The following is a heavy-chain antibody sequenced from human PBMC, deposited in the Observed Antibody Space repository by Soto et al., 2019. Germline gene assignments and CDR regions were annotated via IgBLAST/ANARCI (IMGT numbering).Heavy chain of an antibody. CDR3: ARVGVVVVAATVDYYYYMDV. Sequence: SETLSLTCAVYGGSFSGYYWSWIRQPPGKGLEWIGEINHSGSTNYNPSLKSRVTISVDTSKNQFSLKLSSVTAADTAVYYCARVGVVVVAATVDYYYYMDVWGKGTTVTVSS. D-gene: IGHD2-15*01. CDR2: INHSGST. CDR1: GGSFSGYY. J-gene: IGHJ6*03. V-gene: IGHV4-34*01.